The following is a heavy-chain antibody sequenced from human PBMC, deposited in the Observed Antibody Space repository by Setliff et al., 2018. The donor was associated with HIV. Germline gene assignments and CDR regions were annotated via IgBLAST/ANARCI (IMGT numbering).Heavy chain of an antibody. CDR3: SRSYCGGDCSLVVDTNWFDP. CDR1: GYSISSGYY. CDR2: FYHSGRT. Sequence: SETLFLTCAVSGYSISSGYYWGWIRQPPGKGLEWIGSFYHSGRTYYNPSLKSRVTISVDTSKNQFSLRLSSVTAADTAVYYCSRSYCGGDCSLVVDTNWFDPWGQGTLVTV. V-gene: IGHV4-38-2*01. J-gene: IGHJ5*02. D-gene: IGHD2-21*01.